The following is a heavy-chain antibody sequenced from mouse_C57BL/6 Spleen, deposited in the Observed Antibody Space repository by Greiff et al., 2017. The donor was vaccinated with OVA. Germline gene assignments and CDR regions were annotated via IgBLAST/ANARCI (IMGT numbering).Heavy chain of an antibody. CDR3: EVGDY. V-gene: IGHV1-26*01. CDR2: INPNNGGT. J-gene: IGHJ2*01. D-gene: IGHD1-1*02. CDR1: GYTFTDYY. Sequence: EVQLQQSGPELVKPGASVKISCKASGYTFTDYYMNWVKQGPGKGLEWIGDINPNNGGTSYTHKFKGKATLTVDKSSSTAYLELRSLNCEDSADYYCEVGDYWGQGTTLTVSS.